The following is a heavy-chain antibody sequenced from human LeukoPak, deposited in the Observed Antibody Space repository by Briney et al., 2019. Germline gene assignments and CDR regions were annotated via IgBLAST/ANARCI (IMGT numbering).Heavy chain of an antibody. J-gene: IGHJ3*02. CDR1: GGSIRTSDFY. D-gene: IGHD3-22*01. V-gene: IGHV4-39*01. CDR3: ARQKHDNNAYYWSAPSDAFDT. CDR2: IFYSGST. Sequence: SETLSLTCTVPGGSIRTSDFYWAWVRQSPGKGLEWVGNIFYSGSTYYSPSLKSRVTMSVDTSKNQFSLTLSSVTAADTAVYHCARQKHDNNAYYWSAPSDAFDTWGQGTTVAVSS.